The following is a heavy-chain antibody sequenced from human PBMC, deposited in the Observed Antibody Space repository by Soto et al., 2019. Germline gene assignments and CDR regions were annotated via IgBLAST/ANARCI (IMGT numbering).Heavy chain of an antibody. J-gene: IGHJ4*02. CDR1: GFTFSPYW. CDR3: ARAIPCDD. CDR2: INSDGITT. V-gene: IGHV3-74*01. Sequence: EVQLVESGGGLGQPGGSLRLSCAASGFTFSPYWMHWVRQAPGKGLVWVSRINSDGITTTYADSVKGRFTISRDNAKNTLYLQMTSLRAEDTAVYYCARAIPCDDWGQGTLVTVSS.